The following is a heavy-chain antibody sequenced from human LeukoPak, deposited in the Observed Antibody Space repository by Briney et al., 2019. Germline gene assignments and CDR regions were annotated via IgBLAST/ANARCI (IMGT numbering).Heavy chain of an antibody. CDR2: ISGSGGST. Sequence: GGSLRLSCAASGFTFSSYAMSWVRQAPGKGLEWVSAISGSGGSTYYADSVKGRFTISRDNSKNTLYLQMNSLGAEDTAVYYCAKDSGRDRGYCSSTSCYTVGFHFDYWGQGTLVTVSS. D-gene: IGHD2-2*02. V-gene: IGHV3-23*01. J-gene: IGHJ4*02. CDR3: AKDSGRDRGYCSSTSCYTVGFHFDY. CDR1: GFTFSSYA.